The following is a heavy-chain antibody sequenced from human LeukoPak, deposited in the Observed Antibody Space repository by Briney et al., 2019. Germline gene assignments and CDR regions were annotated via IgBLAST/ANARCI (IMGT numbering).Heavy chain of an antibody. CDR2: INHSGST. D-gene: IGHD5/OR15-5a*01. J-gene: IGHJ5*02. CDR1: GGSFSGYY. V-gene: IGHV4-34*01. CDR3: ARRGSVHSPPPS. Sequence: SETLSLTCAVYGGSFSGYYWSWIRQPPGKGLEWIGEINHSGSTNYNPSLKSRVTISVDTSKNQFSLKLSSVTAADTAVYYCARRGSVHSPPPSWGQGTLVTVSS.